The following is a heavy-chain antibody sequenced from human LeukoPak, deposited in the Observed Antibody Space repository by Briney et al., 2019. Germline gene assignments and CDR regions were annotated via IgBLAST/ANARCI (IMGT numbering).Heavy chain of an antibody. D-gene: IGHD3-22*01. CDR1: GYTFTSYG. Sequence: ASVKVSCKASGYTFTSYGISWVRQAPGQGLEWMGWISAYNGNTNYAQKLQGRVTMTTDTSTSTAYMELSSLRSEDTAVYYCARALRSTTYYYDSSGYFDYWGQGTLVTVSS. CDR3: ARALRSTTYYYDSSGYFDY. V-gene: IGHV1-18*01. J-gene: IGHJ4*02. CDR2: ISAYNGNT.